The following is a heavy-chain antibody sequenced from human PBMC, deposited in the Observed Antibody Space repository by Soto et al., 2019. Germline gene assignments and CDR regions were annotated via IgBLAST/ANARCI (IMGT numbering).Heavy chain of an antibody. V-gene: IGHV1-69*02. J-gene: IGHJ4*02. Sequence: QVQLVQSGAEVKKPGSSVKVSCKASGGTFSSYTISWVRQAPGQGLEWMGRIIPILGIANYAQKFQGRVTITADKATSTAYMELSSLRSEDTAVYYCARGDTAMVLGYWGQGALVTVSS. CDR1: GGTFSSYT. CDR2: IIPILGIA. CDR3: ARGDTAMVLGY. D-gene: IGHD5-18*01.